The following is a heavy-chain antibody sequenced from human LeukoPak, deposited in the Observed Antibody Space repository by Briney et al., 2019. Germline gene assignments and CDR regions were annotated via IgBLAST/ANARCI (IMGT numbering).Heavy chain of an antibody. D-gene: IGHD6-13*01. Sequence: SVKVSCKASGGTFSSYAISWVRQAPGQGLGWMGGIIPIFGTANYAQKFQGRVTITADESTSTAYMELSSLRSEDTAVYYCARDRSQQLVVFWFDPWGQGTLVTVSS. CDR3: ARDRSQQLVVFWFDP. CDR1: GGTFSSYA. CDR2: IIPIFGTA. J-gene: IGHJ5*02. V-gene: IGHV1-69*13.